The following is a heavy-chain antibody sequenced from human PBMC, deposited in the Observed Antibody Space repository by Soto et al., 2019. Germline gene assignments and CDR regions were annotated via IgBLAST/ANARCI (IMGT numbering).Heavy chain of an antibody. Sequence: PGESLTISCKGSGYSFTSYWIGWVRQMPGKDLERMGIIYPGDSDTRYSPSFQGQVTISADKSISTAYLQWSSLKASDTAMYYCARPSMHDYGDYDGEPRSTDAFDIWGQGTMVTVSS. CDR2: IYPGDSDT. CDR3: ARPSMHDYGDYDGEPRSTDAFDI. D-gene: IGHD4-17*01. CDR1: GYSFTSYW. V-gene: IGHV5-51*01. J-gene: IGHJ3*02.